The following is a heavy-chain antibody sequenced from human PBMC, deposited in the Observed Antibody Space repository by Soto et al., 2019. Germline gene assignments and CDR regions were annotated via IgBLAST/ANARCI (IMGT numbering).Heavy chain of an antibody. J-gene: IGHJ4*02. CDR2: ISYDGSSK. Sequence: GGSLRLSCAASGFTFSSYGMHWVRQAPGKGLEWVAVISYDGSSKYYADSVKGRFTISRDNSKNTLYLQMNSLRAEDTAVYYCAKDLNPEYYFDYWGQGTLVTVSS. CDR3: AKDLNPEYYFDY. V-gene: IGHV3-30*18. CDR1: GFTFSSYG.